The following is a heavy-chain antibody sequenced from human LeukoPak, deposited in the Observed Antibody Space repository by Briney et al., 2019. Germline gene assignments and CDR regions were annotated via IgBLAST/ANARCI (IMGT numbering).Heavy chain of an antibody. D-gene: IGHD4-23*01. CDR1: GFTFSSYA. CDR2: ISGGGGST. Sequence: GGSLTHSCAASGFTFSSYAMNWVRQAPGKGLEWVSTISGGGGSTYYAGSVKGRFTISRDNSENMLYLQINRLRAEDTAVYYCAKSGGSNPPFDYWGQGTQVTVSS. CDR3: AKSGGSNPPFDY. J-gene: IGHJ4*02. V-gene: IGHV3-23*01.